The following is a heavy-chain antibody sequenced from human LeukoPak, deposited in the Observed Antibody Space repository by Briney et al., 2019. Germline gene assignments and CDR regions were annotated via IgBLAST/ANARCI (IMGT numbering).Heavy chain of an antibody. J-gene: IGHJ4*02. CDR1: GDSISSGNYY. D-gene: IGHD6-13*01. Sequence: SETLSLTCTVSGDSISSGNYYWSWIRQPAGKGLEWIGRIYTSGSTNYNPSLKSRVTISVDTSKNQFSLKLSSVTAADTAVYYCARGVVAAAGTVDYWGQGTLVIVSS. CDR2: IYTSGST. CDR3: ARGVVAAAGTVDY. V-gene: IGHV4-61*02.